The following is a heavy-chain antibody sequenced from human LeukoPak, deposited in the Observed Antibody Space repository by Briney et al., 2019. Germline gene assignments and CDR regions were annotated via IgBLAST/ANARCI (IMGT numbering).Heavy chain of an antibody. V-gene: IGHV4-34*01. D-gene: IGHD1-1*01. CDR3: ARGYTGYYSYYGMDV. Sequence: KTSETLSLTCAVYGGSFSSYYWRWIRQPPGKVLEWIGEINHSVSTNYNPSLKSRVTISVDTSKNQFSLKLTSVPAADTAVYYCARGYTGYYSYYGMDVWGQGTTVAVSS. J-gene: IGHJ6*02. CDR2: INHSVST. CDR1: GGSFSSYY.